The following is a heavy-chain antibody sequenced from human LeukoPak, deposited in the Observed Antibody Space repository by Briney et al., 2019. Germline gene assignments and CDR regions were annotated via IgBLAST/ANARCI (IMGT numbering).Heavy chain of an antibody. CDR1: GFTFSSFG. CDR3: ARDLTERKYYIAF. D-gene: IGHD2-8*02. J-gene: IGHJ4*02. CDR2: IGYSGTDT. V-gene: IGHV3-30*02. Sequence: PGESLRLSCAASGFTFSSFGIHWVRQAPGEGLEWVAYIGYSGTDTYYADSVKGRFTISRDNSKNTVHLQVNSLRAADTALYSCARDLTERKYYIAFWGQGTLVTVSS.